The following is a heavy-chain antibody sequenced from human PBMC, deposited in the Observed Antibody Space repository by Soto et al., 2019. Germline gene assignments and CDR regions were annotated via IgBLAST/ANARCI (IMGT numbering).Heavy chain of an antibody. CDR3: ERHGRSGSSGRVX. V-gene: IGHV5-51*01. J-gene: IGHJ4*02. CDR1: GYSFTSYW. D-gene: IGHD6-25*01. Sequence: PGESLKIACKGSGYSFTSYWIGWVRQMPGKGLELMVIIYPGDSDTRYSPSFQGQVTISADKSIITAYLQWSSLKASDTAMYYCERHGRSGSSGRVXWGQGTLVTVSX. CDR2: IYPGDSDT.